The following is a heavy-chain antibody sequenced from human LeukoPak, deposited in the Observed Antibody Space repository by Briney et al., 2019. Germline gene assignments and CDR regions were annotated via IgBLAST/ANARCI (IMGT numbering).Heavy chain of an antibody. CDR3: ARTMVRGVISGP. V-gene: IGHV1-8*02. CDR1: GYTFTSYA. J-gene: IGHJ5*02. Sequence: ASVKVSCKASGYTFTSYAMHWVRQAPGQRLEWMGWMNPNSGNTGYAQKFQGRVTMTRNTSISTAYMELSSLRSEDTAVYYCARTMVRGVISGPWGQGTLVTVSS. CDR2: MNPNSGNT. D-gene: IGHD3-10*01.